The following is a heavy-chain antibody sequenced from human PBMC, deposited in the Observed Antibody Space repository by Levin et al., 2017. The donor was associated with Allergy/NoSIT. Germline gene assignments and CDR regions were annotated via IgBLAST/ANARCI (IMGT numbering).Heavy chain of an antibody. V-gene: IGHV4-59*01. CDR3: ARDLGTVGYYYYGMDV. CDR2: IYYSGST. Sequence: SETLSLTCTVSGGSISSYYWSWIRQPPGKGLEWIGYIYYSGSTNYNPSLKSRVTISVDTSKNQFSLKLSSVTAADTAVYYWARDLGTVGYYYYGMDVWGQGTTVTVSS. CDR1: GGSISSYY. J-gene: IGHJ6*02. D-gene: IGHD4-11*01.